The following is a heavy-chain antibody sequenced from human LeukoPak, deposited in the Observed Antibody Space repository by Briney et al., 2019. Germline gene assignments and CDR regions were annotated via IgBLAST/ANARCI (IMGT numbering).Heavy chain of an antibody. V-gene: IGHV3-30-3*01. Sequence: GGSLRLSCAASGFTFSSYAMHWVRQAPGKGLEWVAVISYDGSNKYYADSVKGRFTISRDNSKNTLYLQINSLRAEDTAVYYCAYLAYYYDSSGYYDYWGQGTLVTVSS. CDR1: GFTFSSYA. CDR3: AYLAYYYDSSGYYDY. J-gene: IGHJ4*02. CDR2: ISYDGSNK. D-gene: IGHD3-22*01.